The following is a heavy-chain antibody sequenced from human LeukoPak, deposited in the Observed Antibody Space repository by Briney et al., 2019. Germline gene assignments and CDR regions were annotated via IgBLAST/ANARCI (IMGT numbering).Heavy chain of an antibody. CDR2: ISGSGGST. Sequence: GESLRLSCAASGFTFSSYAMSWVRQAPGKGLEWVSAISGSGGSTYYADSVKGRFTISRDNSKNTLYLQMNSLRAEDTAVYYCAKGSSIYDFWSGRVMDVWGQGTTVTVSS. J-gene: IGHJ6*02. CDR3: AKGSSIYDFWSGRVMDV. V-gene: IGHV3-23*01. CDR1: GFTFSSYA. D-gene: IGHD3-3*01.